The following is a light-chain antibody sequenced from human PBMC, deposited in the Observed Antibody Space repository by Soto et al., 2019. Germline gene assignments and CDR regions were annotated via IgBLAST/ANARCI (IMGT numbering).Light chain of an antibody. CDR3: QQYNNWPFIT. Sequence: EIVMTQSPATLTVSPGERATLSCRASQSVRGNLAWYQQKPGQSPRLLIYGASPRATGIPARFSGSGSGTEFTLTISSLQSEDFAVYYCQQYNNWPFITFGQGTRLEI. J-gene: IGKJ5*01. CDR2: GAS. V-gene: IGKV3-15*01. CDR1: QSVRGN.